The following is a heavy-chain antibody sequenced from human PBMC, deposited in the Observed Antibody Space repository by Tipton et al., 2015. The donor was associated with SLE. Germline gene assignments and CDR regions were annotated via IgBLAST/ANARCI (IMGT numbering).Heavy chain of an antibody. CDR1: GGSISSSSYY. V-gene: IGHV4-39*07. CDR2: IYYSGST. Sequence: TLSLTCTVSGGSISSSSYYWGWIRQPPGKGLEWIGNIYYSGSTYYNPSLKSRVTISVDTSKNQFSLKLSSVTAADTAVYYCARDISSWFDAFDIWGQGTMVTVSS. CDR3: ARDISSWFDAFDI. J-gene: IGHJ3*02. D-gene: IGHD6-13*01.